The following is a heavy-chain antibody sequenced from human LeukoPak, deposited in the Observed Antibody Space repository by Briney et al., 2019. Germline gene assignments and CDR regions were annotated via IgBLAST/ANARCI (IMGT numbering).Heavy chain of an antibody. D-gene: IGHD6-13*01. Sequence: SETLSLTCTVSGVSISSSNSYWGWIRQPPGKGLEWIGSIYYSGNTYYNASLKSQVSISIDTSKNQFSLKLTSVTAADTAVYYCARDGFSSSWFNWFDPWGQGTLVTVSS. CDR1: GVSISSSNSY. CDR3: ARDGFSSSWFNWFDP. CDR2: IYYSGNT. J-gene: IGHJ5*02. V-gene: IGHV4-39*02.